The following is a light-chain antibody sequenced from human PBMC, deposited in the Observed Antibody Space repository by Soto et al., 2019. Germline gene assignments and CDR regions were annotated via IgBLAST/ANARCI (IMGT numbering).Light chain of an antibody. CDR3: QQYGNSRT. J-gene: IGKJ1*01. CDR2: AAS. V-gene: IGKV3-20*01. CDR1: QAVTSSN. Sequence: EIVLTQSPGTLSLSPGEGATLSCRTSQAVTSSNLAWYQQKPGQAPRLLIFAASSRATGIPDRFSGRGSGTYFTLTISRQEPEDFAVYYCQQYGNSRTFGQGTKVAIK.